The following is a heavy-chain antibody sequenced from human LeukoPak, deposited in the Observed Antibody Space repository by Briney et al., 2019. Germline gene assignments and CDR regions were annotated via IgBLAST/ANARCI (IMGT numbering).Heavy chain of an antibody. V-gene: IGHV3-53*01. D-gene: IGHD3-9*01. Sequence: GGSPRLSCAASGFTVSSNHMSWVRQAPGKGLEWVSVIYSGGSTYYADSVKGRFTISRDNSKNTLYLQMNSPRAEDTAVYYCARVIVTGYYDAFDIWGQGTMVTVSS. CDR1: GFTVSSNH. CDR2: IYSGGST. CDR3: ARVIVTGYYDAFDI. J-gene: IGHJ3*02.